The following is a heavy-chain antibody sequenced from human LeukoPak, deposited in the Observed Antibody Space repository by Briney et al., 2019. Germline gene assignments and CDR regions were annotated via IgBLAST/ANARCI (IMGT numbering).Heavy chain of an antibody. V-gene: IGHV3-23*01. J-gene: IGHJ5*02. CDR3: AKDRGDYTNWFDP. Sequence: GGSLRLSCAASRFTFSSYAMSWVRQAPGKGLEWVSGISGSGGSTYYADSVKGRFTISRDNSKNTLYLQMNSPRPEDTAIYYCAKDRGDYTNWFDPWGQGTLVTVSS. D-gene: IGHD4-17*01. CDR1: RFTFSSYA. CDR2: ISGSGGST.